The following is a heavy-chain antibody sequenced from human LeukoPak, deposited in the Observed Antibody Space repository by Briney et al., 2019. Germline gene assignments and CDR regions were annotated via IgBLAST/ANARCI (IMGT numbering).Heavy chain of an antibody. Sequence: GGSLRLSCAASGFTFNTYTMNWVRQAPGKGLEWISYIRGTSTTIYYADSVKGRFTISRDNAKNSLYLQMNSLRAEDTAVYYCAKDSLAAAQAWGQGTLVTVSS. CDR2: IRGTSTTI. D-gene: IGHD6-13*01. V-gene: IGHV3-48*01. J-gene: IGHJ5*02. CDR1: GFTFNTYT. CDR3: AKDSLAAAQA.